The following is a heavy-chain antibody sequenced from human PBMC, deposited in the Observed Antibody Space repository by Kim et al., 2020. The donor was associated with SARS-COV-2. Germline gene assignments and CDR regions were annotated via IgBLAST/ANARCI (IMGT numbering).Heavy chain of an antibody. J-gene: IGHJ4*02. D-gene: IGHD2-2*01. CDR3: ARDLAVPAAMFFGY. Sequence: ADSVKGRFTISRDNAKNTLYLQMNSLRAEDTAVYYCARDLAVPAAMFFGYWGQGTLVTVSS. V-gene: IGHV3-74*01.